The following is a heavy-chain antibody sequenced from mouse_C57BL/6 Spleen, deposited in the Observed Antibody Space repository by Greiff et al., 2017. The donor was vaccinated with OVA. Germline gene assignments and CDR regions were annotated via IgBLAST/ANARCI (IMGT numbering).Heavy chain of an antibody. CDR3: AREAIVFDY. J-gene: IGHJ2*01. CDR1: GYSITSGYY. CDR2: ISYDGSN. V-gene: IGHV3-6*01. Sequence: VQLKESGPGLVKPSQSLSLTCSVTGYSITSGYYWNWIRQFPGNKLEWMGYISYDGSNNYNPSLKNRISITRDTSKNQFFLKLNSVTTEDTATYYCAREAIVFDYWGQGTTLTVSS.